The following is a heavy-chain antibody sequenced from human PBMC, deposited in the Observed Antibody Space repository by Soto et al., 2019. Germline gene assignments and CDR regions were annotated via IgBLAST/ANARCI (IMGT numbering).Heavy chain of an antibody. CDR1: GFTFSSYG. D-gene: IGHD2-15*01. Sequence: GGSLRLSCAASGFTFSSYGMHWVRQAPGKGLEWVAVIWYDGSNKYYADSVKGRFTISRDNSKNTLYLQMNSLRAEDTAVYYCARDGRAATDLDYWGQGTLVTVYS. CDR3: ARDGRAATDLDY. J-gene: IGHJ4*02. CDR2: IWYDGSNK. V-gene: IGHV3-33*01.